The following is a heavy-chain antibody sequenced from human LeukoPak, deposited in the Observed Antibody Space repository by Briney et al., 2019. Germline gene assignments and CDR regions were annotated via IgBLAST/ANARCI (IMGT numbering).Heavy chain of an antibody. CDR2: IYYSGST. CDR3: ARRLAGTEDY. Sequence: PSETLSLTCTVSGGSISSSSYYWGWIRQPPGKGLEWIGSIYYSGSTYYNPSLRSRVTISVDTSKNQFSLKLSSVTAADTAVYYCARRLAGTEDYWGQGTLVTVSS. D-gene: IGHD6-13*01. J-gene: IGHJ4*02. V-gene: IGHV4-39*01. CDR1: GGSISSSSYY.